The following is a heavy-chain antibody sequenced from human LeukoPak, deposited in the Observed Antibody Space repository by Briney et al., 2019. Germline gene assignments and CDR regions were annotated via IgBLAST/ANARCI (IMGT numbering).Heavy chain of an antibody. CDR2: IYYSGST. V-gene: IGHV4-59*01. CDR1: GGSISSYY. J-gene: IGHJ3*02. D-gene: IGHD3-3*01. CDR3: ARGGRVFRIGASDI. Sequence: TSETLSLTCTVSGGSISSYYWSWIRQPPGKGLEWIGYIYYSGSTNYNPSLKSRVTISVDTSKNQFSLKLSSVTAADTAVYYCARGGRVFRIGASDIWGQGTMVTVSS.